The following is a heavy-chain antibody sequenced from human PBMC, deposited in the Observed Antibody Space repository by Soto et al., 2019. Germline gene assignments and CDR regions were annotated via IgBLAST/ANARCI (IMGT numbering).Heavy chain of an antibody. J-gene: IGHJ5*02. CDR3: ARRHLRDYIRWNFDP. CDR1: GYTFTDNQ. CDR2: IDPKSGDT. D-gene: IGHD3-16*01. Sequence: QVQLVQSGAEVKKPGASVKVSCKASGYTFTDNQIHWLRRAPGQRLEWMGRIDPKSGDTNFAPTYQDRVTMTRDTATNTVYMELPRLTSGDTAIYFCARRHLRDYIRWNFDPWGQGTLVTVSS. V-gene: IGHV1-2*02.